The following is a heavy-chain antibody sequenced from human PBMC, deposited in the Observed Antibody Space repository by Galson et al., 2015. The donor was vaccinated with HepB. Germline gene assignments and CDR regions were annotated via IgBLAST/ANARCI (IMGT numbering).Heavy chain of an antibody. CDR2: IYYTGST. CDR1: GDSISNYNW. Sequence: LSLTCTVSGDSISNYNWWTWVRQPPGKGLEWIGEIYYTGSTNYNPSLKSRVTISVDKSKNQFSLKLNSVTAADTAVYFCAREDSGNYSLDSWGQGTLVTVSS. J-gene: IGHJ4*02. D-gene: IGHD1-26*01. V-gene: IGHV4-4*01. CDR3: AREDSGNYSLDS.